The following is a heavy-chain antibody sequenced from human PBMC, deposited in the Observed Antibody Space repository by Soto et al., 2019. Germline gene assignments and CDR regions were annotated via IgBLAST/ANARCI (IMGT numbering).Heavy chain of an antibody. CDR2: IYYSGST. D-gene: IGHD2-8*01. V-gene: IGHV4-39*01. Sequence: PSETLSLTCTVSGGSISSSSYYWGWIRQPPGKGLEWIGSIYYSGSTYYNPSLKSRVTISVDTSKNQFSLKLSSVTAADTAVYYCARMHCTNGVCYDYYYYGMDVWGQGTTVTVSS. CDR1: GGSISSSSYY. CDR3: ARMHCTNGVCYDYYYYGMDV. J-gene: IGHJ6*02.